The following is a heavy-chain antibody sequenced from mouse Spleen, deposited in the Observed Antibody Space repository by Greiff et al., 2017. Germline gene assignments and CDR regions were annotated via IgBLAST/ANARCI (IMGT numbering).Heavy chain of an antibody. D-gene: IGHD1-1*01. J-gene: IGHJ3*01. CDR2: ISDGGSYT. V-gene: IGHV5-4*01. CDR3: ARHYYGSSFPFAY. Sequence: DVQLVESGGGLVKPGGSLKLSCAASGFTFSSYAMSWVRQTPEKRLEWVATISDGGSYTYYPDNVKGRFTISRDNAKNNLYLQMSHLKSEDTAMYYCARHYYGSSFPFAYWGQGTLVTVSA. CDR1: GFTFSSYA.